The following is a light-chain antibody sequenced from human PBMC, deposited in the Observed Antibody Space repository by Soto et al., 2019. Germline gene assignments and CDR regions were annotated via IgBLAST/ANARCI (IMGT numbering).Light chain of an antibody. J-gene: IGKJ1*01. V-gene: IGKV3-20*01. CDR1: QSVSSTF. CDR2: GAS. CDR3: QQFDSSVT. Sequence: EIVLTQSPGSLSLSPGERATLSCRASQSVSSTFFAWYQQRPGQAPRLLMYGASSRATGIPERFSGSGSGTDFPLTISRLEPERFAVYYCQQFDSSVTFGQGTKLEIK.